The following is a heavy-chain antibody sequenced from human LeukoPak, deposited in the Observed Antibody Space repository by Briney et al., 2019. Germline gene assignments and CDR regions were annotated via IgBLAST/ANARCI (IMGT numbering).Heavy chain of an antibody. Sequence: SSETLSLTCTVSGGSISSSDWYWGWIRQPPGKGLEWIGTIFHNGATQFNPSLKSRVTLSVDTSRNQFSLRLTSVTAADTAVYYCAREERYTTSSGGHWGQGTLVTVSS. V-gene: IGHV4-39*07. CDR3: AREERYTTSSGGH. CDR1: GGSISSSDWY. CDR2: IFHNGAT. D-gene: IGHD1-26*01. J-gene: IGHJ1*01.